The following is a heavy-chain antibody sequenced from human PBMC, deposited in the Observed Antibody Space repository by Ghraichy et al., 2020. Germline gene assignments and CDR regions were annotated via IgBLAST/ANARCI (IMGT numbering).Heavy chain of an antibody. Sequence: ASVKVSCKASGYTFTNSYIHWVRQAPGQGLEWVGVINPVNTKISDAQKFHGRFTLTSDTSTSTVYMELSSLTSEDTAVYYCARDPIFGVVHIAYFDSWGQGTLVTVSS. CDR3: ARDPIFGVVHIAYFDS. V-gene: IGHV1-46*01. D-gene: IGHD3-3*01. CDR1: GYTFTNSY. CDR2: INPVNTKI. J-gene: IGHJ4*02.